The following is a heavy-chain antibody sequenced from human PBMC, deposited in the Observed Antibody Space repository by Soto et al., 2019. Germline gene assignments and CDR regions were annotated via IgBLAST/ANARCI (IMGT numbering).Heavy chain of an antibody. V-gene: IGHV3-64D*06. CDR3: ANYDSSGYLSPSDY. CDR2: ISSNGGST. CDR1: VFTFISYA. Sequence: GWSLRLSCSSSVFTFISYAMHWVRQAPGKGLGYVSAISSNGGSTYYADSVKGRFTISRDNSKNTLYLQMSSLRAEDTAVYYCANYDSSGYLSPSDYWGQGTLVTVSS. D-gene: IGHD3-22*01. J-gene: IGHJ4*02.